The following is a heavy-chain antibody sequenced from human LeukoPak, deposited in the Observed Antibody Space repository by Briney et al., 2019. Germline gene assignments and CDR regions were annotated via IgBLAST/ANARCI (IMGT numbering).Heavy chain of an antibody. Sequence: SETLSLTCAVYGGSFSGYYWSWIRQPPGKGLEWIGYIYYSGSTNYNPSLKSRVTISVDTSKNQFSLKLSSVTAADTAVYYCARGITGTGFDPWGQGTLVTVSS. CDR2: IYYSGST. CDR1: GGSFSGYY. CDR3: ARGITGTGFDP. D-gene: IGHD1-7*01. V-gene: IGHV4-59*08. J-gene: IGHJ5*02.